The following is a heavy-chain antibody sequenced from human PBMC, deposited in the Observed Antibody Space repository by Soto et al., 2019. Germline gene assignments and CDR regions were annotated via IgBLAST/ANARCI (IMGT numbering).Heavy chain of an antibody. Sequence: QVQLVESGGGLVKPGGSLRLSCAASGFTFSDYYMSWIRQAPGKGLEWVSYITSNSGSSTYYADSVKGRFTISRDNAKKSLYLQMNSLRAEDTAVYYCARGHWQLELWGQGALVTVSS. CDR3: ARGHWQLEL. CDR1: GFTFSDYY. V-gene: IGHV3-11*01. D-gene: IGHD6-13*01. J-gene: IGHJ5*02. CDR2: ITSNSGSST.